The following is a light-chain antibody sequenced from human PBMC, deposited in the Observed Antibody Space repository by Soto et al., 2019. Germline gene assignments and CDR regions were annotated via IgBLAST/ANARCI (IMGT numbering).Light chain of an antibody. CDR2: AAS. V-gene: IGKV1-12*01. Sequence: DIQMIQSPSSVSASIGDRLTITCRASQGISNWLGWYQQKSGKAPKLLIFAASSLQDGVPSRFSGSGSGTDFTLTISSLQTEDFATYFCQKVNSFKFTLGGGTKVDIK. CDR1: QGISNW. CDR3: QKVNSFKFT. J-gene: IGKJ4*01.